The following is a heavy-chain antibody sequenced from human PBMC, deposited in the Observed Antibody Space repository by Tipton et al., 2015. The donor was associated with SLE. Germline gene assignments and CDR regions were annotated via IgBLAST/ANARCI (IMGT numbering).Heavy chain of an antibody. J-gene: IGHJ4*02. CDR3: ARQPYYESPFDY. Sequence: TLSLTCAVYGGSFSDYTWSWIRQFPGKGLEWIGDLNHSGTTNYNPSLRGRVTISGDTSKNQFSLTLNSVTAADTAVYFCARQPYYESPFDYWGQGTLVTVSS. CDR2: LNHSGTT. V-gene: IGHV4-34*01. D-gene: IGHD3-22*01. CDR1: GGSFSDYT.